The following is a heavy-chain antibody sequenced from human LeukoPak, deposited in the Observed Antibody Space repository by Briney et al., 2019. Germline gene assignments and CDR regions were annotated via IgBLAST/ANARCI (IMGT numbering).Heavy chain of an antibody. CDR1: GGTFSSYA. Sequence: SVKVSCKASGGTFSSYAISWVRQAPGQGLEWMGGIIPIFGTANYAQKFQGRVTITADESTSTAYMELSSLRSEDTAVYYCARDRYCSSTSCYYYFDYWGQGTLVTVSP. J-gene: IGHJ4*02. CDR2: IIPIFGTA. V-gene: IGHV1-69*13. D-gene: IGHD2-2*01. CDR3: ARDRYCSSTSCYYYFDY.